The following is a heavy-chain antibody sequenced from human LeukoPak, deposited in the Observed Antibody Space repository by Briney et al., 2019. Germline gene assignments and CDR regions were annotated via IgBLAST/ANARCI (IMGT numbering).Heavy chain of an antibody. V-gene: IGHV4-34*01. CDR3: ARGETCPSDYFDY. J-gene: IGHJ4*02. CDR1: GGSFSGYY. CDR2: INHSGST. D-gene: IGHD5-24*01. Sequence: SETLSLTCAVYGGSFSGYYWSWICQPPGKGLEWIGEINHSGSTNYNPSLKSRVTISVDTSKNQFSLKLSSVTAADTAVYYCARGETCPSDYFDYWGQGTLVTVSS.